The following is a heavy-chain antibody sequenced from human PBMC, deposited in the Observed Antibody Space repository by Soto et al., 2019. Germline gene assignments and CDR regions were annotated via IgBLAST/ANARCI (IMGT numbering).Heavy chain of an antibody. V-gene: IGHV1-18*01. CDR2: ISAYNGNT. CDR3: ARDLGRAAWFDP. J-gene: IGHJ5*02. CDR1: GYTFTSYG. Sequence: QVQLVQSGAEVKKPGASVKVSCKASGYTFTSYGISWVRQAPGQGLEWMGWISAYNGNTNYAQKLQGRVTMTTDSTTSTAYMGLSRLRADDTGVYYCARDLGRAAWFDPWGQGTLVTLCS.